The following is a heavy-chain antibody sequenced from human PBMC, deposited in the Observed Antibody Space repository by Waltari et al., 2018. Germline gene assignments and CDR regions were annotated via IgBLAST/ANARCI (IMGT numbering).Heavy chain of an antibody. V-gene: IGHV4-39*07. Sequence: QLQLQESGPGLVKPSETLSLTCTVSGGSISSSSYYWGWIRQPPGKGLEWIVSIYYSGRTYYNPALKSRVTISVDTSKNQFSLKLSSVTAADTAVYYCVVYAVVVPAAIPDYWGQGTLVNVSS. J-gene: IGHJ4*02. CDR3: VVYAVVVPAAIPDY. CDR2: IYYSGRT. D-gene: IGHD2-2*02. CDR1: GGSISSSSYY.